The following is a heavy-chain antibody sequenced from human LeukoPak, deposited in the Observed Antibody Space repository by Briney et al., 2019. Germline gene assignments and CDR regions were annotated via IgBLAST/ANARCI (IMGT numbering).Heavy chain of an antibody. D-gene: IGHD1-1*01. CDR1: DYTYTCYG. J-gene: IGHJ5*02. Sequence: ASVKVSCKASDYTYTCYGISWVRQAPGQGLEWMGWISGYNGNTNYAQKFQARVTMTTDTSTTTAYMELRSLRSDDTAVYYCARDGTPGTTFRFDPWGQGTLVIVSS. CDR2: ISGYNGNT. CDR3: ARDGTPGTTFRFDP. V-gene: IGHV1-18*01.